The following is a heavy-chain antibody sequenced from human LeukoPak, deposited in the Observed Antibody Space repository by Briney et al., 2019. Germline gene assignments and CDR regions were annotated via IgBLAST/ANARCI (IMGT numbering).Heavy chain of an antibody. CDR3: AREEVHNWFDP. J-gene: IGHJ5*02. V-gene: IGHV4-59*12. CDR2: IYYSGST. CDR1: GGSISSYY. Sequence: SETLSLTCTVSGGSISSYYWSWIRQPPGKGLEWIGYIYYSGSTNYNPSLKSRVTISVDTSKNQFSLKLSSVTAADTAVYYCAREEVHNWFDPWGQGTLVTVSS.